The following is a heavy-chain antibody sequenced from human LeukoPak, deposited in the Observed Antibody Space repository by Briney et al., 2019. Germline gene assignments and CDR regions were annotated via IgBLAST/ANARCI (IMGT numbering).Heavy chain of an antibody. V-gene: IGHV3-23*01. D-gene: IGHD2-15*01. J-gene: IGHJ4*02. CDR2: ISGSGGNT. Sequence: GGSLRLSCAASGFTFSSFAMGWVRQAPGKGLEWVSAISGSGGNTYYADSVKGRFTISRDNSNNTLYLQMNSLRAEDTAVYYCAKGRLLPDYWGQGTLVTVSS. CDR1: GFTFSSFA. CDR3: AKGRLLPDY.